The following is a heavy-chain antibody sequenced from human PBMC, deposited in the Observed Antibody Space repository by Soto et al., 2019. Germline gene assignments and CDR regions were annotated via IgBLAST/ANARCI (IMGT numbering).Heavy chain of an antibody. Sequence: QAQGQRLEWMGWINAGNGNTKYSQKFQDRVTITRDTSASTAYMELSSLRSEDTAVYYCARDLGGWPDYWGKGTLVTVTS. CDR2: INAGNGNT. J-gene: IGHJ4*02. V-gene: IGHV1-3*01. CDR3: ARDLGGWPDY. D-gene: IGHD1-26*01.